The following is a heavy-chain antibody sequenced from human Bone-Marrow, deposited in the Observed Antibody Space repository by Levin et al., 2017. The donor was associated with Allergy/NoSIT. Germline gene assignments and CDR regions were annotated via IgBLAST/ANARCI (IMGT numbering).Heavy chain of an antibody. J-gene: IGHJ3*02. CDR1: GYSISSGYY. CDR2: IYHSGST. D-gene: IGHD4-17*01. Sequence: GSLRLSCAVSGYSISSGYYWGWIRQPPGKGLEWIGSIYHSGSTYYNPSLKSRVTISVDTSKNQFSLKLSSVTAADTAVYYCARDYGDYVDAFDIWGQGTMVTVSS. V-gene: IGHV4-38-2*02. CDR3: ARDYGDYVDAFDI.